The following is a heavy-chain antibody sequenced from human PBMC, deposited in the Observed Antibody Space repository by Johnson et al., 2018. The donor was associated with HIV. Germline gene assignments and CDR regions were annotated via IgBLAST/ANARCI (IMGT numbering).Heavy chain of an antibody. J-gene: IGHJ3*02. CDR3: ANLGRYLDWFPTTNDAFDI. CDR2: ISGSGDST. CDR1: GFTFSSYA. Sequence: VQLVESGGGLVQRGGSLRLSCAASGFTFSSYAMSWVRQAPGKGLEWVSAISGSGDSTYYADSVKGRFTISRDNSKNTLYLQMNSLRAEDTAVYYCANLGRYLDWFPTTNDAFDIWGQGTMVTVSS. V-gene: IGHV3-23*04. D-gene: IGHD3-9*01.